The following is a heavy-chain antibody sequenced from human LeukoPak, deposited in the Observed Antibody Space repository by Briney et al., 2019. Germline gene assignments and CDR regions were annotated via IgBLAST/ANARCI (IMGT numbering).Heavy chain of an antibody. J-gene: IGHJ4*02. CDR1: GGTFSSYA. D-gene: IGHD2-2*01. Sequence: ASVKVSCKASGGTFSSYAISWVRQAPGQGLEWMGRVIPILGIANYAQKFQGRVTITADKSTSTAYMELSSLRSEDTAVYYCATHPPQLPFDYWGQGTLVTVSS. CDR2: VIPILGIA. V-gene: IGHV1-69*04. CDR3: ATHPPQLPFDY.